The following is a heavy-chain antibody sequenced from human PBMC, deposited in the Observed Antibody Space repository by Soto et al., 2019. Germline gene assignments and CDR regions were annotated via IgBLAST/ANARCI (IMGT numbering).Heavy chain of an antibody. CDR3: ARDREGVSGMDV. V-gene: IGHV1-69*01. J-gene: IGHJ6*02. CDR1: GGTFSSYA. Sequence: QVQLVQSGAEVQKPGSSVKVSCKASGGTFSSYAISWVRQAPGQGLEWMGGSIPIFGTANYAQKFQGRVTITADESTSTAYMELSSLRSEDTAVYYCARDREGVSGMDVWGQGTTVTVSS. D-gene: IGHD1-26*01. CDR2: SIPIFGTA.